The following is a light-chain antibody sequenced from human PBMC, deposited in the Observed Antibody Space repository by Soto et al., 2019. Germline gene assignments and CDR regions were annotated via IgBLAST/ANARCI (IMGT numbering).Light chain of an antibody. CDR3: QQYNNWPPWT. J-gene: IGKJ1*01. V-gene: IGKV3-15*01. Sequence: EIVMTQSPATLSVSPGERATLSCRASQSVSSNLAWYQQKPGQAPRLLIYGASTRATGFPARFSGSGSGTEFTLTISSLQSEDFAVYHCQQYNNWPPWTFGQGTKVELK. CDR1: QSVSSN. CDR2: GAS.